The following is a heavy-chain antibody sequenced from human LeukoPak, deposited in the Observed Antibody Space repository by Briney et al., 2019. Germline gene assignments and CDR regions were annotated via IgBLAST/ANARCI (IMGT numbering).Heavy chain of an antibody. CDR1: GYTFSDYY. J-gene: IGHJ4*02. CDR2: INPNSGGT. CDR3: ARATIADSNTYYIDY. Sequence: GASVKVSCKASGYTFSDYYMHWVRQAPGQGLEWMGWINPNSGGTNYAQKFQGRVTMTRDMSISTAYMEVSRLTSDDTAVYYCARATIADSNTYYIDYWGLGTLVTVSS. V-gene: IGHV1-2*02. D-gene: IGHD3-22*01.